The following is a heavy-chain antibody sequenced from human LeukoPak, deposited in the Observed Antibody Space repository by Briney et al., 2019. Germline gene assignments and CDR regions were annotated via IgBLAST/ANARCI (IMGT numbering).Heavy chain of an antibody. CDR3: AIYVIHGSGKYYFDY. Sequence: SETLSLTCTESLGSLSRATYFWSWIRQPPGKGLEWIASINYSGSTYYNPSLKSRVTISVDTSENQFSLKLSSVTAADTAVYYCAIYVIHGSGKYYFDYWSQGTLVTVPS. V-gene: IGHV4-39*01. D-gene: IGHD3-10*01. CDR2: INYSGST. J-gene: IGHJ4*02. CDR1: LGSLSRATYF.